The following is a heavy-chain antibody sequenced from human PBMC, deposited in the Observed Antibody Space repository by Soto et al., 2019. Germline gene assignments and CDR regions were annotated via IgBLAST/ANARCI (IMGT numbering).Heavy chain of an antibody. CDR3: VGWVYSIPDYYYGMDV. V-gene: IGHV3-21*01. D-gene: IGHD2-8*01. CDR1: GFTFSSYS. J-gene: IGHJ6*02. CDR2: ISSSSSYI. Sequence: GGSLRLSCAASGFTFSSYSMNWVRQAPGKGLEWVSSISSSSSYIYYADSVKGRFTISRDNAKNSLYLQMNSLRAEDTAVYYCVGWVYSIPDYYYGMDVWGQGTTVTVSS.